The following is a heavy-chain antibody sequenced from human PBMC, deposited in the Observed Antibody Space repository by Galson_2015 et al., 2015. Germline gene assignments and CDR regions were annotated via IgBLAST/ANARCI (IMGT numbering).Heavy chain of an antibody. CDR1: GFTFSNYW. J-gene: IGHJ4*02. D-gene: IGHD3-10*01. Sequence: SLRLSCAASGFTFSNYWMSWVRQAPGKGLEWVANIKQDGSEKYYVDSVKGRFTISRDNAKNSLYLQMNSLRAEYTAIYYCASQTWTGYFDYSGQGSLVTVSS. V-gene: IGHV3-7*03. CDR2: IKQDGSEK. CDR3: ASQTWTGYFDY.